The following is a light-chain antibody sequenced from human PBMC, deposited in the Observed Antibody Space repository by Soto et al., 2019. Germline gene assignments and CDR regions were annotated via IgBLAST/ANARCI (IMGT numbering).Light chain of an antibody. CDR1: QSIDTW. Sequence: DIQMTQSPSTLSASVGDRVIITCRASQSIDTWLAWYQHKPGRAPEVLISEATSLERGVPSRFSGSGSGTEFPPTISILQPDDFATYYCQQYSSHSGTFGQGTKLEVK. CDR3: QQYSSHSGT. J-gene: IGKJ2*01. CDR2: EAT. V-gene: IGKV1-5*01.